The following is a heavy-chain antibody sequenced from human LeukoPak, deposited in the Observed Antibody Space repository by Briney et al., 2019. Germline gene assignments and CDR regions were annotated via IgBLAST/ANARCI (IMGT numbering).Heavy chain of an antibody. J-gene: IGHJ4*02. Sequence: ASVKVSCKASGYTFSNYGISWVRQAPGLGLEWMGWTSYNGNTNYAQKFQDRVTMTTDTSTTTAYMELRSLESDDTAVYYCARHSGSGWRALGYWGQGTLVTVSS. CDR2: TSYNGNT. D-gene: IGHD6-19*01. V-gene: IGHV1-18*04. CDR3: ARHSGSGWRALGY. CDR1: GYTFSNYG.